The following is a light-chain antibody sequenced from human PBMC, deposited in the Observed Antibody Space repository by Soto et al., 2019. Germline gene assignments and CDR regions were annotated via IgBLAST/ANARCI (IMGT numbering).Light chain of an antibody. J-gene: IGKJ1*01. Sequence: DIQLTQSPSTLSASVGDRVTITCRASQSVSDWLAWYQQKPGKAPKLLIYDASRLESAVPSRFSGSGSQTEFTLTISSLHPDDFATYYCQQYNILSTFGQGTKVDIK. CDR2: DAS. CDR1: QSVSDW. CDR3: QQYNILST. V-gene: IGKV1-5*01.